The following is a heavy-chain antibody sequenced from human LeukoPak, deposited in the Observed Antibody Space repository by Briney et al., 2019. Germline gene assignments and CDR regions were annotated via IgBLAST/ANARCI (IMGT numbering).Heavy chain of an antibody. Sequence: GGSLRLSCAASGFTVSSNYMSWVRQAPGKGLEWVSVIYSGGSTYYADSVKGRFTISIDNSKNTLYLQMNSLRAEDTAVYYCARAAYEVRGVIITYGWFDPWGQGTLVTVSS. CDR1: GFTVSSNY. CDR3: ARAAYEVRGVIITYGWFDP. D-gene: IGHD3-10*02. CDR2: IYSGGST. J-gene: IGHJ5*02. V-gene: IGHV3-66*01.